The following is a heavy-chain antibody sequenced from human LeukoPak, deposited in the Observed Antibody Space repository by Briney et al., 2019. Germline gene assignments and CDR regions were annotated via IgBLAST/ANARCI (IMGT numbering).Heavy chain of an antibody. CDR3: ARVLLWFGALDY. V-gene: IGHV4-34*01. Sequence: RASETLSLTCAVYGGSFSGYYWSWIRQPPGKGLGWIGEINHSGSTNYNPSLKSRVTISVDTSKNQFSLKLSSVTAADTAVYYCARVLLWFGALDYWGQGTLVTVSS. D-gene: IGHD3-10*01. CDR1: GGSFSGYY. J-gene: IGHJ4*02. CDR2: INHSGST.